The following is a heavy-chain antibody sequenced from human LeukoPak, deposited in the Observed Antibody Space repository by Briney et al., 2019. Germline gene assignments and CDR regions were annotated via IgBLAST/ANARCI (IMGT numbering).Heavy chain of an antibody. V-gene: IGHV3-48*02. Sequence: GGSLRLSCAASGFTLSTYGMNWVRQAPGKGLEWVSYIDGSSRSIYYADSVRGRFTVSRDNAKNSVFLQMNSLIDEDTAVYFCARRLALWGQGTLVTVSS. CDR1: GFTLSTYG. CDR2: IDGSSRSI. CDR3: ARRLAL. J-gene: IGHJ4*02. D-gene: IGHD6-19*01.